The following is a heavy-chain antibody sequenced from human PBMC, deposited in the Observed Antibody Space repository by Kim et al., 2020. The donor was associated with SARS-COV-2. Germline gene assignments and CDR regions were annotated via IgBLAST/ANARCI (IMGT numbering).Heavy chain of an antibody. V-gene: IGHV3-7*03. CDR3: ARDRGYCSGGSCYSIFDN. CDR2: IKEDGSEK. Sequence: GGSLRLSCAASGVSFNNYWMGWVRQAPGKGLEWVAHIKEDGSEKYHVDSVEGRFTISRDNAKNSLYLQMNSLRAEDTAMYYCARDRGYCSGGSCYSIFDNWGQRTQVTVSS. D-gene: IGHD2-15*01. CDR1: GVSFNNYW. J-gene: IGHJ4*02.